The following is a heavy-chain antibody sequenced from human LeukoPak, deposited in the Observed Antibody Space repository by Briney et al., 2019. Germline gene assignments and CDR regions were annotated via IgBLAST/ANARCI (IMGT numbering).Heavy chain of an antibody. D-gene: IGHD4-17*01. Sequence: SETLSLTCAVYGGSFSGYYWSWIRQPPGKGLEWIGEIDHSGSTNYNPSLKSRVTISIDTSRNQFSLKLSSVTAADTGVYYCARYGVRAFDIWGQGTMVTVSS. CDR3: ARYGVRAFDI. V-gene: IGHV4-34*01. CDR1: GGSFSGYY. J-gene: IGHJ3*02. CDR2: IDHSGST.